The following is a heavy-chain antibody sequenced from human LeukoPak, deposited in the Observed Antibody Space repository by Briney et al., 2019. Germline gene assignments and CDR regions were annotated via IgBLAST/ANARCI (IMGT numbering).Heavy chain of an antibody. J-gene: IGHJ4*02. D-gene: IGHD1-26*01. V-gene: IGHV3-23*01. CDR3: AKVRVGAIKTFDY. CDR1: GFTFSSYG. Sequence: AGGSLRPSCAASGFTFSSYGMTWVRQAPGKGLEWVSGISGSGGSTYYADSVKGRFTFSRDNSKNTLYLQMNSLRAEDTAVYYCAKVRVGAIKTFDYWGQGTLVTVSS. CDR2: ISGSGGST.